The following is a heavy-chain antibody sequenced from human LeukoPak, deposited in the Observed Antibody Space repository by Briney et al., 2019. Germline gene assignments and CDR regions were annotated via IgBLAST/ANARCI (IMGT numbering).Heavy chain of an antibody. D-gene: IGHD5-18*01. V-gene: IGHV1-18*01. CDR2: ISAYNGNT. CDR1: GYTLTSYG. J-gene: IGHJ4*02. CDR3: AREGEDTAMGFFDY. Sequence: ASVKVSCKASGYTLTSYGISWVRQAPGQGLEWMGWISAYNGNTNYAQKLQGRVTMTTDTSTSTAYMELRSLRSDDTAVYYCAREGEDTAMGFFDYWGQGTLVTVSS.